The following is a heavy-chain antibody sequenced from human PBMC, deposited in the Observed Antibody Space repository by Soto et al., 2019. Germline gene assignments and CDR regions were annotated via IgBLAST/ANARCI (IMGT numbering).Heavy chain of an antibody. CDR2: ISGSGAPT. CDR1: GFTFSSYA. Sequence: EVQLLESGGGLVQPGGSLRLSCAASGFTFSSYAMSWVRQAPGKGLEWVSVISGSGAPTQYADSVKGRFTISRDNFQKQADFEMNRLRVDGPAGYYCAGVKRSSNYAAGSYYWGQGTLVTVSS. CDR3: AGVKRSSNYAAGSYY. D-gene: IGHD4-4*01. J-gene: IGHJ4*02. V-gene: IGHV3-23*01.